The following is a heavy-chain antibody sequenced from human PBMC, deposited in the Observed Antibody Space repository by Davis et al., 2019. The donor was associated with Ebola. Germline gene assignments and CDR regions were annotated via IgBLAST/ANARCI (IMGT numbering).Heavy chain of an antibody. CDR2: INAGNGNT. Sequence: AASVKVSCKASGYTFTSYAMHWVRQAPGQRLEWMGWINAGNGNTKYSQKFQGRVTITRDTSASTAYMELSSLRSEDTAVYYCARGLLGYCISTSCYPGMDVWGQGTTVTVSS. CDR1: GYTFTSYA. CDR3: ARGLLGYCISTSCYPGMDV. J-gene: IGHJ6*02. D-gene: IGHD2-2*01. V-gene: IGHV1-3*01.